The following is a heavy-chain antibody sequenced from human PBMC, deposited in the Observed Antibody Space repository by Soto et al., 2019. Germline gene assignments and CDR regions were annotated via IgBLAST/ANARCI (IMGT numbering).Heavy chain of an antibody. CDR2: IYHTGNA. D-gene: IGHD3-22*01. CDR1: GDSISNSRFY. V-gene: IGHV4-39*01. J-gene: IGHJ5*02. CDR3: ARDYFDSSDYTTNWFDP. Sequence: PSETLSLTCSVSGDSISNSRFYWAWIRQPPGEGLEWIGSIYHTGNAYYNPSLKSRITKFVDTSKNQFSLKLTSVTAADTSFYYCARDYFDSSDYTTNWFDPWGQGTLVTVSS.